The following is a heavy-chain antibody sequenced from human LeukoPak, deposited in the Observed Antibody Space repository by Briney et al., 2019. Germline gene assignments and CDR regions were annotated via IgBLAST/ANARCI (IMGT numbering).Heavy chain of an antibody. CDR1: GFTFSSYG. Sequence: GGALRLSCAASGFTFSSYGMHWFRQAPGKGLEWVAVISYDGSNKYYADSVKGRFTISRDNSKNTLYLQMNSLKAEDTPVYYCAREFRVITAWFFDYWGQGTLVTVSS. V-gene: IGHV3-30*03. CDR3: AREFRVITAWFFDY. J-gene: IGHJ4*02. CDR2: ISYDGSNK. D-gene: IGHD3-22*01.